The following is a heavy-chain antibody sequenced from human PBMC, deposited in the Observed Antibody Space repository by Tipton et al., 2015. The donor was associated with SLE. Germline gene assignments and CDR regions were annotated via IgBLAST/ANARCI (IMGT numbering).Heavy chain of an antibody. CDR1: GGSLSGYY. CDR3: ARGHPGAFDI. J-gene: IGHJ3*02. CDR2: IYSSGST. V-gene: IGHV4-4*07. Sequence: TLSLTCTVSGGSLSGYYWSWIRQPAGKGLEWIGRIYSSGSTSYNPSLKSRVTLSVDTSKTQFSLKLTSVNAADTAVYHCARGHPGAFDIWGRGAMVTVSS.